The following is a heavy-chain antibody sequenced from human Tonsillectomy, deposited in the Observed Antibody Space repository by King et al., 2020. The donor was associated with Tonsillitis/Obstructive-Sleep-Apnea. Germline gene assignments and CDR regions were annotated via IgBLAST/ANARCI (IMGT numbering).Heavy chain of an antibody. D-gene: IGHD6-19*01. J-gene: IGHJ5*02. Sequence: VQLVESGGGVVQPGRSLRLSCAASGFTFSNYGIHWVRQAPGKGLEWVAVIWSDGSNKTYADSVRGRFTISRDNSKNTLYLQMNSLRDEDTAVYYCASASGGSIAVADRYHWFDPWGQGTLVTVSS. CDR2: IWSDGSNK. V-gene: IGHV3-33*01. CDR1: GFTFSNYG. CDR3: ASASGGSIAVADRYHWFDP.